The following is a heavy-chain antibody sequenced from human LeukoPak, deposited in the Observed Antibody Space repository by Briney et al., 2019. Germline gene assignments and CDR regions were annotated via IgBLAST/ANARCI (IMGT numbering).Heavy chain of an antibody. V-gene: IGHV4-34*01. D-gene: IGHD3-22*01. Sequence: TSETLSLTCAVYGGSFSGYYWSWIRQPPGKGLEWIGEINHSGSTNYNPSLKSRVTISVDTSKNQFSLKLSSVTAADTAVYYCARVTRKVVKGTNNDYWGQGTLVTVSS. CDR3: ARVTRKVVKGTNNDY. CDR2: INHSGST. J-gene: IGHJ4*02. CDR1: GGSFSGYY.